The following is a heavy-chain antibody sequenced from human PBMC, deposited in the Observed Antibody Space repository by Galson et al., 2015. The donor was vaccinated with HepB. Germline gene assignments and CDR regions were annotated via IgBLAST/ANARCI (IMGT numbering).Heavy chain of an antibody. Sequence: SLRLSCAASGFTFSDYYMSWIRQAPGKGLEWVSYISSSGSTIYYANSVKGRFTISRDNAKNSLYLQMNSLRAEDTAVYYCARDSSSVPYYDILTGNLDYWGKASRFAVSS. CDR3: ARDSSSVPYYDILTGNLDY. J-gene: IGHJ4*02. D-gene: IGHD3-9*01. CDR2: ISSSGSTI. CDR1: GFTFSDYY. V-gene: IGHV3-11*01.